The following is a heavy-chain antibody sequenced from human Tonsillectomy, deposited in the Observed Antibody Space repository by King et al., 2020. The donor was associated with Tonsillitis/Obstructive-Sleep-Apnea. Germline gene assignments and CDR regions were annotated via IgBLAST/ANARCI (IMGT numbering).Heavy chain of an antibody. CDR1: GFTVSSNY. CDR3: ARGGSTRRCSSTSCRPNWFDP. V-gene: IGHV3-53*01. J-gene: IGHJ5*02. CDR2: IYSGGST. Sequence: VQLVESGGGLIQPGGSLRLSCAASGFTVSSNYMSWVRQAPGKGLEWVSVIYSGGSTYYADSVKGRFTISRDNSKNTLYLQMNSLRAEDTAVYCCARGGSTRRCSSTSCRPNWFDPWGQGTLVTVSS. D-gene: IGHD2-2*01.